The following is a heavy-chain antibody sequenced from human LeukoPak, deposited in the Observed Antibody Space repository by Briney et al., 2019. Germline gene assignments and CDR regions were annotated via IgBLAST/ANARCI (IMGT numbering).Heavy chain of an antibody. CDR2: IYYSGST. Sequence: SSETLSLTCTVSGGSVSSGSYYWSWIRQPPGKGLEWIGYIYYSGSTKYNPSLKSRATISVDTSKNQFSLKLSSVTAADTAVYYCARVRYSSGWYEDYWGQGTLVTVSS. J-gene: IGHJ4*02. V-gene: IGHV4-61*01. CDR1: GGSVSSGSYY. CDR3: ARVRYSSGWYEDY. D-gene: IGHD6-19*01.